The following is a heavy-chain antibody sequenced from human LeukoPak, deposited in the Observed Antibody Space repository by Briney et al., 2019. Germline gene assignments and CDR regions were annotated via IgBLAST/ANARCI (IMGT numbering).Heavy chain of an antibody. Sequence: SETLSLTCTVSGGSISSGTYYWSGIRQHPGKGLECIGYIYYSGSTYYTPSLRSRVTISVDTSKNQFSLKLSSVTAADTAIYYCARSSGSGGYCFDYWGQGTLVTVSS. CDR3: ARSSGSGGYCFDY. D-gene: IGHD3-22*01. V-gene: IGHV4-31*03. CDR2: IYYSGST. CDR1: GGSISSGTYY. J-gene: IGHJ4*02.